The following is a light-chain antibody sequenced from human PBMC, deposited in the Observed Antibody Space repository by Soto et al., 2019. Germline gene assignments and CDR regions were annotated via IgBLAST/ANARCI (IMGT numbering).Light chain of an antibody. CDR3: SSYTGSSINTVV. V-gene: IGLV2-14*01. Sequence: QSVLTQPASMSGSPGQSITISCTGTSSDVGKYNYVSWYQQHPAKAPKLMIFEVSNRPSGVSNRFSGSKSGNTASLTISGLQAEDEAEYYCSSYTGSSINTVVFGGGTQLTVL. CDR2: EVS. J-gene: IGLJ2*01. CDR1: SSDVGKYNY.